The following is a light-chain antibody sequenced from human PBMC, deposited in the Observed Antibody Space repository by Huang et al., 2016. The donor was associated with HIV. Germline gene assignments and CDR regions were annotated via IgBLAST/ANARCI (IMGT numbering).Light chain of an antibody. CDR1: QSISTY. CDR2: DAS. J-gene: IGKJ4*01. Sequence: EIVLTQSPATLSLSPGERATLSCRASQSISTYLAWDQHRPGQSPRLLIYDASKRAVGVPTSCSGRGAGTDFTLTISSLEPEDFAVYFCQQRSEWLTFGGGTRVDI. CDR3: QQRSEWLT. V-gene: IGKV3-11*01.